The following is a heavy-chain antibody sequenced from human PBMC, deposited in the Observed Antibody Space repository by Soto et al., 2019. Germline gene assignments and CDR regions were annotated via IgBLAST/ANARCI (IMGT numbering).Heavy chain of an antibody. Sequence: QVRLQESGPGLLKPSETLSLTCSVSGASITTYYWSWFRQSPGKGLEWIGYIHDSGTTKYNASLESLVTISVDTSKTHFFLRLTSVTAADTAVYYCARPTSWFGDILWGQGTLVTVTS. J-gene: IGHJ4*02. V-gene: IGHV4-59*08. D-gene: IGHD3-10*01. CDR1: GASITTYY. CDR2: IHDSGTT. CDR3: ARPTSWFGDIL.